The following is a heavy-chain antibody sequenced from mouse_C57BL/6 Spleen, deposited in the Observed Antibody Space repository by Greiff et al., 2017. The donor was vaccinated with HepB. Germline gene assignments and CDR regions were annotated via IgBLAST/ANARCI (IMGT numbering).Heavy chain of an antibody. J-gene: IGHJ2*01. V-gene: IGHV2-9-1*01. CDR1: GFSLTSYA. CDR3: ASMRRDYDYDEFDY. D-gene: IGHD2-4*01. Sequence: VQRVESGPGLVAPSQSLSITCTVSGFSLTSYAISWVRQPPGKGLEWLGVIWTGGGTNYNSALKSRLSISKDNSKSQVFLKMNSLQTDDTARYYCASMRRDYDYDEFDYWGQGTTLTVSS. CDR2: IWTGGGT.